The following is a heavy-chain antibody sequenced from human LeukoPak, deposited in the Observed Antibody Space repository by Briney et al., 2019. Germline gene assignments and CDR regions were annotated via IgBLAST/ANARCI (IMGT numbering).Heavy chain of an antibody. J-gene: IGHJ4*02. Sequence: GGSLRLSCAASGFTFSSYAMTWVRQAPGKGLEWVSGISGSGSGTYYADSVKGRFTISRDNSKTTLYLQMNSLRAEDTALYYCVKYTGNSILVRFDYWRQGTLVTVSS. V-gene: IGHV3-23*01. CDR3: VKYTGNSILVRFDY. CDR2: ISGSGSGT. CDR1: GFTFSSYA. D-gene: IGHD4-23*01.